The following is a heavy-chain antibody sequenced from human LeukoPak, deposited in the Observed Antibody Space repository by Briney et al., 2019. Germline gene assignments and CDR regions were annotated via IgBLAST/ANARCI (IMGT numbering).Heavy chain of an antibody. CDR3: ARDLPAAGTYYYYGMDV. J-gene: IGHJ6*02. V-gene: IGHV3-74*01. CDR1: GFTFRTYW. Sequence: GGSLRLSCAVSGFTFRTYWMHWVRQVPGEGLVWVSRINEDGSITNYADSVKGRFSISRDNAKNTLYLQMNSLRAEDTAVYYCARDLPAAGTYYYYGMDVWGQGTTVTVSS. CDR2: INEDGSIT. D-gene: IGHD6-13*01.